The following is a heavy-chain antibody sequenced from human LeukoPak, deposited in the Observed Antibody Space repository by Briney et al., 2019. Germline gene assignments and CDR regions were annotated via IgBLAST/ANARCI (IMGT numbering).Heavy chain of an antibody. CDR3: ARSPGKRRWPYFDY. J-gene: IGHJ4*02. D-gene: IGHD2-15*01. Sequence: SETLSLTCTVSGGSISSYYWSWIRQPPGKGLEWIGYIFYSGSTYYNPSLKSRVTISVDTSKNQFSLKLSSVTAADTAVYYCARSPGKRRWPYFDYWGQGTLVTVSS. CDR1: GGSISSYY. CDR2: IFYSGST. V-gene: IGHV4-59*12.